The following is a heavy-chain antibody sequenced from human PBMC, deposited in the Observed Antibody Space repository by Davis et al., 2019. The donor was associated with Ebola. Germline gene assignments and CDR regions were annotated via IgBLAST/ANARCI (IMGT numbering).Heavy chain of an antibody. J-gene: IGHJ6*03. CDR3: PREDCSSTSYTCYYYYYYMDV. V-gene: IGHV4-39*07. Sequence: PGGSLRLSCTVSNGSISSSTSYWGWIRQPPGKGLEWIGSIYYSGSTYYNPSLKSRVTISVDTSKNQFSLKLSSVTAADTAVYYCPREDCSSTSYTCYYYYYYMDVWGKGTTVTVSS. CDR2: IYYSGST. D-gene: IGHD2-2*01. CDR1: NGSISSSTSY.